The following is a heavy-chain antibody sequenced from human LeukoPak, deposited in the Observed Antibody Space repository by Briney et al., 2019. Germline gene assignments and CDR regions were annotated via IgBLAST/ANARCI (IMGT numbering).Heavy chain of an antibody. CDR1: GGSFSGYY. Sequence: SETLSLTCAVYGGSFSGYYWSWIRQPPGKGLEWIGEINHSGSTNYNPSLKSRVTISVDTSKNQFSLKLSSVTAADTAVYYCARPRYGSGSYYYYYYYMDVWGKGTTVTISS. CDR3: ARPRYGSGSYYYYYYYMDV. V-gene: IGHV4-34*01. CDR2: INHSGST. J-gene: IGHJ6*03. D-gene: IGHD3-10*01.